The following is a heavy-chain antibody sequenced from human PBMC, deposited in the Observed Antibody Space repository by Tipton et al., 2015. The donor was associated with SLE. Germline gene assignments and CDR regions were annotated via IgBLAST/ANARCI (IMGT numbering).Heavy chain of an antibody. D-gene: IGHD3-10*01. V-gene: IGHV3-30*02. Sequence: SLRLSCAASGFTFSSYDMHWVRQAPGKGLEWVAFIRYAGTSKDYADSVKGRFTISGDNSKNTLYLQMNGLGPEDTAVYYCAKGNPRGGVIISYYFDYWGQGTLVTVSS. CDR1: GFTFSSYD. CDR2: IRYAGTSK. CDR3: AKGNPRGGVIISYYFDY. J-gene: IGHJ4*02.